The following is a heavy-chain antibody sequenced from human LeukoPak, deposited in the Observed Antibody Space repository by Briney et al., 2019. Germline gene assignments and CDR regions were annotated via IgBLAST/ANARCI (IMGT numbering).Heavy chain of an antibody. Sequence: SVKVSCKASGGTFSSYAISWVRQAPGQGLEWMGGIIPIFSTANYAQKFQGRVTITADESTSTAYMELSGLRSEDTAVYYCARDPYDFWSGSYYYMDVWGKGTTVTVSS. J-gene: IGHJ6*03. D-gene: IGHD3-3*01. V-gene: IGHV1-69*01. CDR2: IIPIFSTA. CDR3: ARDPYDFWSGSYYYMDV. CDR1: GGTFSSYA.